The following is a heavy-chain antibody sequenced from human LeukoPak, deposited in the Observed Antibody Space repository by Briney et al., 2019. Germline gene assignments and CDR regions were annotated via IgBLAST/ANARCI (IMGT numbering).Heavy chain of an antibody. D-gene: IGHD3-9*01. CDR2: IKQVGSEK. V-gene: IGHV3-7*01. Sequence: GGSLRLSCAASGFTFSSYWMSWVRQAPGKGLEWVANIKQVGSEKYYVDSVKGRFTISRDNAKNSLYLQMNSLRAEDTAVYYCARDPLTLYDYYMDVWGKGTTVTVSS. J-gene: IGHJ6*03. CDR3: ARDPLTLYDYYMDV. CDR1: GFTFSSYW.